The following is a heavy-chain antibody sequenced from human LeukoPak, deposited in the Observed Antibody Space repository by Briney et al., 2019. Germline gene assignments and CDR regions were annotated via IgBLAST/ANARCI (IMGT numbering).Heavy chain of an antibody. Sequence: ASVKVSCKASGYTFTSYDINWVRQATGQGLEWMGWMNPNSGNTGYAQKFQGRVTMTTDTSTSTAYMELRSLRSDDTAVYYCARVRITIFGVVIPEFDYWGQGTLVTVSS. CDR2: MNPNSGNT. CDR3: ARVRITIFGVVIPEFDY. D-gene: IGHD3-3*01. CDR1: GYTFTSYD. J-gene: IGHJ4*02. V-gene: IGHV1-8*01.